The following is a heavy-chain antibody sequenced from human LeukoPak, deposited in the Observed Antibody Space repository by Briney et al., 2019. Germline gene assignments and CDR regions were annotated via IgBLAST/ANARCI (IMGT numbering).Heavy chain of an antibody. J-gene: IGHJ4*02. CDR2: ISSSSSTI. CDR3: ARGQKARLWFGELFRVLGYYFDY. D-gene: IGHD3-10*01. V-gene: IGHV3-48*01. Sequence: GGSLRLSCAASGFTFSSYSMNWVRQAPGKGLEWVSYISSSSSTIYYADSVKGRFTISRDNAKNSLYLQMNSLRAEDTAVYYCARGQKARLWFGELFRVLGYYFDYWGQGTLVTVSS. CDR1: GFTFSSYS.